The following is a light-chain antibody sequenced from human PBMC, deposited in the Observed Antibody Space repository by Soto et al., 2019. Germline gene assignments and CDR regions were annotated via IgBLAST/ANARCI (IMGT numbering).Light chain of an antibody. Sequence: DIQMTQSPSSLSASVGDRVTITCRANQSISSYLNWYQQKPGKAPKLLIYAASSLQSGVPSRFSGSGSGTDLTLTISSLQPEDFATYYGQQSYSTPQTFGQGTKVEIK. CDR3: QQSYSTPQT. V-gene: IGKV1-39*01. J-gene: IGKJ1*01. CDR1: QSISSY. CDR2: AAS.